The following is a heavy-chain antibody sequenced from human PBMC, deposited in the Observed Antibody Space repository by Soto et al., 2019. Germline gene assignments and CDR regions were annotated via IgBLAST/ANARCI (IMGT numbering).Heavy chain of an antibody. D-gene: IGHD2-15*01. J-gene: IGHJ4*02. V-gene: IGHV5-51*01. CDR3: ARVPPYCSGGSCYHGVFDY. CDR2: IYPGDSDT. CDR1: GYSFTSYW. Sequence: PGESLKISCKGSGYSFTSYWIGWVRQMPGKGLEWMGIIYPGDSDTRFSPSFQGQVTISADKSISTAYLQWSSLKASDTAMYYCARVPPYCSGGSCYHGVFDYWGQGTLVTVSS.